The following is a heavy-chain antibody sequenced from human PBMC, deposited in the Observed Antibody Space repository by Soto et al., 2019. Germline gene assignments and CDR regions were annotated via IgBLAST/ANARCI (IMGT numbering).Heavy chain of an antibody. CDR1: GFTFSDHY. CDR2: SRNRVNSHTT. Sequence: EVQLVESGGGLVQPGGSLRLSRAASGFTFSDHYMDWVRQAPGKGLEWVARSRNRVNSHTTEYAASVKGRFTISRDESKSCLYLQMNSLKIEDTAVYYCTRGLLGGAPSYTFHGMDVWGQGTTVTVSS. V-gene: IGHV3-72*01. CDR3: TRGLLGGAPSYTFHGMDV. D-gene: IGHD1-26*01. J-gene: IGHJ6*01.